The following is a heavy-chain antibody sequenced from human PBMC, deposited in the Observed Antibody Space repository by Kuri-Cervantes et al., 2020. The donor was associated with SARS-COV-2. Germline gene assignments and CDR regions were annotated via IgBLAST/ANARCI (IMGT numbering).Heavy chain of an antibody. Sequence: GGSLRLSCAASGFTFSSYGMHWVRQAPGKGLEWVAVISYDGSNKYYADSVKGRFTISRDNSKNTLYLQMNSLRAEDTAVYYCAKDLLEYYDFWSGYYTGEYGMDVWGQGTTVTVSS. V-gene: IGHV3-30*18. J-gene: IGHJ6*02. CDR1: GFTFSSYG. D-gene: IGHD3-3*01. CDR2: ISYDGSNK. CDR3: AKDLLEYYDFWSGYYTGEYGMDV.